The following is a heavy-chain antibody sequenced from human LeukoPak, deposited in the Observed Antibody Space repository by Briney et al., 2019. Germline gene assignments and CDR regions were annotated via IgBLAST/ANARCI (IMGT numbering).Heavy chain of an antibody. CDR1: GFTFSTYG. CDR2: ISGNDEGT. J-gene: IGHJ4*02. CDR3: AKRGPIYSASPGNYFDY. V-gene: IGHV3-23*01. Sequence: GGSLRLSCVASGFTFSTYGMTWVRQAPGKGLEWVSSISGNDEGTYYADSVKGRFTISRDNSKNTLYLQMNSLRAEDTAVYYCAKRGPIYSASPGNYFDYWGQGTLVTVSS. D-gene: IGHD3-10*01.